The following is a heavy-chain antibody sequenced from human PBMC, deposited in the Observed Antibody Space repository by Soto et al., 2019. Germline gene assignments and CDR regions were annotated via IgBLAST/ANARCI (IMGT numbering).Heavy chain of an antibody. Sequence: SVKVSCKASGGTFSSYAISWVRQAPGRGLEWMGGIIPIFGTANYAQKFQGRVTITADESTSTAYMELSSLRSEDTAVYYCARSPTYYDFWSGYYPFDYWGQGTLVTVSS. CDR1: GGTFSSYA. J-gene: IGHJ4*02. CDR2: IIPIFGTA. D-gene: IGHD3-3*01. CDR3: ARSPTYYDFWSGYYPFDY. V-gene: IGHV1-69*13.